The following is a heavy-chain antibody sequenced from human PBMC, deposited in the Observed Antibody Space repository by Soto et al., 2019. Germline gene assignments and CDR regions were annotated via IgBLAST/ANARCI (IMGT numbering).Heavy chain of an antibody. CDR3: ARDLLPRYSFSGFDP. V-gene: IGHV1-3*04. J-gene: IGHJ5*02. CDR1: GYAYTSYA. D-gene: IGHD6-13*01. CDR2: INTGSGNT. Sequence: QVQLVQSGAEVKKPGASVKVSCKASGYAYTSYAVHWVRQAPGQRHEWMGWINTGSGNTKYSQNFQGRVTMTRDTSASTAYMELSSLRSEDTAVYYCARDLLPRYSFSGFDPWGQGTLVTLFS.